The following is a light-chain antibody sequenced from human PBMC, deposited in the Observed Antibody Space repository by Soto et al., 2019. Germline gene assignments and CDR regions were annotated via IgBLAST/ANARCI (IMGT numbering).Light chain of an antibody. CDR3: AAWEDSLSGFYV. CDR2: RNN. Sequence: QSVLTQPPSASGTPGQRVTISCSGSSSNIGSNYVYWYQQLPGTAPKLLIYRNNQRPSGVPDRFSGSKSGTSASLAISGLRSEDEADYYCAAWEDSLSGFYVSGTGTKVTVL. J-gene: IGLJ1*01. V-gene: IGLV1-47*01. CDR1: SSNIGSNY.